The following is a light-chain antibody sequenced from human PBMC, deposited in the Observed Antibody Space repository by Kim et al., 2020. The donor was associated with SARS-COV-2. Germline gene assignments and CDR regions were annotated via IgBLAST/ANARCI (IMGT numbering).Light chain of an antibody. V-gene: IGKV3D-20*01. J-gene: IGKJ1*01. Sequence: EIVLTQSPATLSLSPGDRATLSCGASKSVSSSYLAWYQQKPGLAPSLHIYDASSRATGIPDRFSGSGSGTDFTLTISRLEPEDFAVYYCQQYDGPPPWTFGQGTKV. CDR2: DAS. CDR3: QQYDGPPPWT. CDR1: KSVSSSY.